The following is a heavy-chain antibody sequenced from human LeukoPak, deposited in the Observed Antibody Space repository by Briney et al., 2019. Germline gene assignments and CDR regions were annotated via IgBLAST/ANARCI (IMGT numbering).Heavy chain of an antibody. J-gene: IGHJ4*02. D-gene: IGHD1-26*01. Sequence: ASVKVSCKASGYTFNRYGMNWVRQAPGQGLEWMGGINTNTGNPTYAQGFTGRFVFSLDTSVSTAYLQINSLKAEDTAVYYCARDSISGSYVHYDNWGQGTLVTVSS. CDR1: GYTFNRYG. V-gene: IGHV7-4-1*02. CDR2: INTNTGNP. CDR3: ARDSISGSYVHYDN.